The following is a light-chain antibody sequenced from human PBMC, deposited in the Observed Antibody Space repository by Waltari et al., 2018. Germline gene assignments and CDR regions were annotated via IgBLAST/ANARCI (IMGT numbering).Light chain of an antibody. CDR2: KAS. J-gene: IGKJ1*01. CDR1: QRINSW. V-gene: IGKV1-5*03. Sequence: DIQMTQSPSTLSASVGDRVTITCRASQRINSWLAWYQQKPGKAPKVLIYKASILESGVPSRFSGSGSGTEFTLTISSLQPDDFATYYCHQYNSYSRTFGQGTKVEIK. CDR3: HQYNSYSRT.